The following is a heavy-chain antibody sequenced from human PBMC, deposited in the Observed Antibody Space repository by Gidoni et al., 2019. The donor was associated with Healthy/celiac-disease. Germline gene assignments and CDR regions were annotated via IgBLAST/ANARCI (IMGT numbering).Heavy chain of an antibody. CDR2: IYSGGST. D-gene: IGHD4-17*01. CDR1: GFTVSSNY. V-gene: IGHV3-53*02. Sequence: EVQLVETGGGLIQPGGSLRLSCAASGFTVSSNYMSWVRQAPGKGLEWVSVIYSGGSTYYADSVKGRFTISRDNSKNTLYLQMNSLRAEDTAVYYCARAATVVTRGFDYWGQGTLVTVSS. CDR3: ARAATVVTRGFDY. J-gene: IGHJ4*02.